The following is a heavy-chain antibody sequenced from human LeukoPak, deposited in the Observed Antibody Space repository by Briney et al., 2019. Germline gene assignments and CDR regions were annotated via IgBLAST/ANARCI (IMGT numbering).Heavy chain of an antibody. V-gene: IGHV3-23*01. CDR2: ISGSGGST. Sequence: GGSLRLSCAASGFTFTSYAMSWVRQAPGKGLEWVSAISGSGGSTYYADSVKGRFTISRDNSKNTLYLQMNSLRAEDTAVYYCAKGRSKVEYYFDYWGQGTLVTVSS. CDR1: GFTFTSYA. CDR3: AKGRSKVEYYFDY. J-gene: IGHJ4*02.